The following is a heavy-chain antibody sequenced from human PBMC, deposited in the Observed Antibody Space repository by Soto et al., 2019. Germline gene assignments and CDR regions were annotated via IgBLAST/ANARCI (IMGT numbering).Heavy chain of an antibody. D-gene: IGHD6-19*01. CDR3: AVAVTGSRSPLAH. CDR2: IIPIYDSP. J-gene: IGHJ4*02. CDR1: GGTFDSNA. V-gene: IGHV1-69*06. Sequence: QVQLVQSGAEVKKPGSSVKVSCKASGGTFDSNAISWVRQAPGQGLEWMGGIIPIYDSPNYAQNFQGRVTVIADKATSTAYLEFSRLKFADSAIYYCAVAVTGSRSPLAHWGQGTLVIVSS.